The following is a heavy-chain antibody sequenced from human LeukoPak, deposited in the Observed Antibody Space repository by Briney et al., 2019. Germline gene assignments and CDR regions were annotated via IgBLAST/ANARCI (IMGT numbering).Heavy chain of an antibody. Sequence: GGSLRLSCAASGFTFSNYGMSWVRQAPGKGLEWVSAIGVSGGDTYYADSVKGRFTISRGNSKNTLYLQMNSLRAEDTAVYYCAKDSPILTIWGQGTMVTVS. CDR3: AKDSPILTI. V-gene: IGHV3-23*01. J-gene: IGHJ3*02. D-gene: IGHD3-3*01. CDR1: GFTFSNYG. CDR2: IGVSGGDT.